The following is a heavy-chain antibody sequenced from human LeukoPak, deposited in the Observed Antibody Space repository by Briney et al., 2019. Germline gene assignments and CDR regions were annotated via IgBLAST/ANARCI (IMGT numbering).Heavy chain of an antibody. D-gene: IGHD2-21*01. V-gene: IGHV4-31*03. Sequence: TSETLSLTCTVSGGSISSGGYYWSWIRQHPGRGLEWIGYIYYSGSTYYNPSLKSRVTISVDTSKNRFSLKLSSVTAADTAVYYCARGKKVAIGEAYYFDYWGQGTLVTVSS. CDR3: ARGKKVAIGEAYYFDY. CDR1: GGSISSGGYY. J-gene: IGHJ4*02. CDR2: IYYSGST.